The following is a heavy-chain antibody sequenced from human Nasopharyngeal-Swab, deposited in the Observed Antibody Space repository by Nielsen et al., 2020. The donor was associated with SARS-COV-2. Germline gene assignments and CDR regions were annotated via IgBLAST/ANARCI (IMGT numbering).Heavy chain of an antibody. CDR3: ARDFPRADLGFDS. CDR1: GGSISSGDYY. CDR2: IYYSGST. Sequence: SETLSLTCTVSGGSISSGDYYWSWIRQPPGKGLEWIGHIYYSGSTYYNPSLKSRVTISVDTSKNQFSLKLSSVTAADTAVYYCARDFPRADLGFDSWGQGILVTVSS. D-gene: IGHD2-21*02. J-gene: IGHJ4*02. V-gene: IGHV4-30-4*01.